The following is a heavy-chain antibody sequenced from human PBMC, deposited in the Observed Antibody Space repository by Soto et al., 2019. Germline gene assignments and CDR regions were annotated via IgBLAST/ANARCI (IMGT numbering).Heavy chain of an antibody. CDR1: GFTFSDHY. V-gene: IGHV3-72*01. CDR3: ARDSGRGFYFDY. Sequence: EVQVVESGGGLVQPGGSLRLSCAASGFTFSDHYMDWVRQAQGKGLEWVARIRNIANRYTTEYAASVKGRFTTSRDDSKNSLYLQMDSLKTEDTAVYFCARDSGRGFYFDYWGQGALVTVSS. D-gene: IGHD3-10*01. J-gene: IGHJ4*02. CDR2: IRNIANRYTT.